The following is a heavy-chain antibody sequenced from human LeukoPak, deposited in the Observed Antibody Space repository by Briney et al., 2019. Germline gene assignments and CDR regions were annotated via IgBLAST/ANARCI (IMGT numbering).Heavy chain of an antibody. CDR3: ASLSIAAPGTNWFDP. CDR1: GFTFSSYA. CDR2: ISYDGSNN. D-gene: IGHD6-13*01. V-gene: IGHV3-30-3*01. J-gene: IGHJ5*02. Sequence: GRSLRLSCAASGFTFSSYAMHWVRQAPGKGLEWVALISYDGSNNYYADSVKGRCTISRDNSKNTLYLQMNSLRAEDTAVYYCASLSIAAPGTNWFDPWGQGTLVTVSS.